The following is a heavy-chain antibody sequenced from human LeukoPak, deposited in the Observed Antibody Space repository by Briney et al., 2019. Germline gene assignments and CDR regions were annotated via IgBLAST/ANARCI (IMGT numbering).Heavy chain of an antibody. CDR1: GFTFSSYG. Sequence: PGGSLRLSCAASGFTFSSYGMHWVRQAPGKGLEWVAVISHDGSNKYYADSVKGRVTISRDNSKNTLYLQMNSLRAEDTAVYYCARVRGYCSSTSCYSDYWGQGTLVTVSS. V-gene: IGHV3-30*03. D-gene: IGHD2-2*01. J-gene: IGHJ4*02. CDR2: ISHDGSNK. CDR3: ARVRGYCSSTSCYSDY.